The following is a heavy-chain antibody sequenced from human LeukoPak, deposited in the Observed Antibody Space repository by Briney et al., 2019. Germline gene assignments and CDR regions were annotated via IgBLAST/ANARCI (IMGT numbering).Heavy chain of an antibody. D-gene: IGHD3-22*01. J-gene: IGHJ4*02. CDR2: ISGSGGST. V-gene: IGHV3-23*01. Sequence: SGGSLRLSCAASGFTFTSYGMSWVRQAPGKGLEWVSAISGSGGSTYYADSVKGRFTISRDNSKNTLYLQMNSLRAEDTAVYYCAKARMFYYDSSGYSGFDYWGQGTLVTVSS. CDR3: AKARMFYYDSSGYSGFDY. CDR1: GFTFTSYG.